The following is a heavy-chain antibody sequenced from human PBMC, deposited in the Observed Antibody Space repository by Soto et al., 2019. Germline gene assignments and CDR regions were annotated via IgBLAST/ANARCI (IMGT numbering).Heavy chain of an antibody. CDR1: GFTFSTYW. J-gene: IGHJ5*02. CDR3: ARDWDT. D-gene: IGHD1-26*01. Sequence: SLRLSCAASGFTFSTYWMNWARQASGKGLEWVAHIKQDGSEKHYVDSVKGRFTISRDNAKNSLYLQLNSLRVEDTAVYYCARDWDTWGQGTLVTVSS. CDR2: IKQDGSEK. V-gene: IGHV3-7*01.